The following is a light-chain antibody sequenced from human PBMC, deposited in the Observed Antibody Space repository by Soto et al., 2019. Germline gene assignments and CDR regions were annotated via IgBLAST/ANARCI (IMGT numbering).Light chain of an antibody. CDR1: QDISSW. V-gene: IGKV1-12*01. Sequence: DIQMTQSPSSMAASVGDRVTITCRASQDISSWLAWYQQKPGKAPKVLIYPSSSLQSGVPSRFSGIGSGTDFTLTISTLQPEDFATYYCQQANRFPPTFGQGTRLEI. J-gene: IGKJ5*01. CDR2: PSS. CDR3: QQANRFPPT.